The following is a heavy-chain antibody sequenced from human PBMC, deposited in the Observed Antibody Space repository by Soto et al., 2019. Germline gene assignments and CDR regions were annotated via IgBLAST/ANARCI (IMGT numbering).Heavy chain of an antibody. CDR1: GFTFSSYG. CDR2: ISYDVSNK. V-gene: IGHV3-30*18. J-gene: IGHJ4*02. CDR3: AKPTYYYDSSAYSPLDX. Sequence: WSLGLSFTASGFTFSSYGMHWVRQAPGKGLEGVAVISYDVSNKYYADSVKGRFTTSRDNSKNTLYLQMNSLRAEDTAVYYCAKPTYYYDSSAYSPLDXWGQGTLVTVSX. D-gene: IGHD3-22*01.